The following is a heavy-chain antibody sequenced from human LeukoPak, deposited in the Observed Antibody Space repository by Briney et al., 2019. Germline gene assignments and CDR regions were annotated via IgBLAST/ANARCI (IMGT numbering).Heavy chain of an antibody. CDR1: GGSISSSRYY. Sequence: SETLSLTCSVSGGSISSSRYYWGWIRQPPGKGLEWIGSIYFSGSTNYNPSLKSRVTISVDTSKNQFSLKLSSVTAADTAVYYCADRGYSYGQVSFDYWGQGTLVTVSS. D-gene: IGHD5-18*01. CDR3: ADRGYSYGQVSFDY. CDR2: IYFSGST. J-gene: IGHJ4*02. V-gene: IGHV4-39*07.